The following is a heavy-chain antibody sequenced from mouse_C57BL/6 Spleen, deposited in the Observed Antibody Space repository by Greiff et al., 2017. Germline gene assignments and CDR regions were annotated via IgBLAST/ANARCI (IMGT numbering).Heavy chain of an antibody. J-gene: IGHJ2*01. CDR3: ARRGGNGVDY. D-gene: IGHD2-1*01. Sequence: EVQLQQSGPELVKPGASVKISCKASGYTFTDYYMNWVKQSHGKSLEWIGDINPNNGGTSYNQKFKGKATLTVDKSSSTAYMELRSLTSEDSAVYYCARRGGNGVDYWGQGTTLTVSS. CDR1: GYTFTDYY. CDR2: INPNNGGT. V-gene: IGHV1-26*01.